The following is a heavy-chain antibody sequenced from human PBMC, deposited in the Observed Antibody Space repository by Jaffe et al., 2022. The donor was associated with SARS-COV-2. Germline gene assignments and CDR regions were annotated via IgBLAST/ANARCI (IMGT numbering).Heavy chain of an antibody. D-gene: IGHD2-2*01. CDR2: IDPGDSYT. CDR1: GYNFTRFW. CDR3: ATGNPGIFVVPATSYYTLDV. V-gene: IGHV5-10-1*03. Sequence: EVQLVQSGAEVKKPGESLTISCRTSGYNFTRFWINWVRQTPGKGLEWMGRIDPGDSYTNYSPSFQGRVTISTDRPTTTAYLQWDSLRASDTAMYYCATGNPGIFVVPATSYYTLDVWGQGTTVTVSS. J-gene: IGHJ6*02.